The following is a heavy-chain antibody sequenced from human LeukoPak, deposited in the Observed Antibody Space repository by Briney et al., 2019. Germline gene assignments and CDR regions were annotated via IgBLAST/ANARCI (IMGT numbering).Heavy chain of an antibody. D-gene: IGHD6-13*01. V-gene: IGHV4-59*11. CDR2: IYYSGST. J-gene: IGHJ4*02. CDR1: GGSISSHY. CDR3: ARHGSSWTHYFDY. Sequence: PSGTLSLTCTVSGGSISSHYWSWIRQPPGKGLEWIGYIYYSGSTNYNPSLKSRVTISVDTSKNQFSLKLSSVTAADTAVYYCARHGSSWTHYFDYWGQGTLVTVSS.